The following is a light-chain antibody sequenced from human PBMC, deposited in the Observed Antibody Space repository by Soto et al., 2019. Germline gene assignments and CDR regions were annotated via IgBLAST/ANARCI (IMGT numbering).Light chain of an antibody. Sequence: EIVLTQSPGTLSLSPGERATLSCRASQSVTSSYLAWYQHKPGLAPRLLIYGASSRATGIPDRFSGSGSGTDFTLTISRLEPEDFAVYYCQQYGRLLTFGGGTKVEIE. J-gene: IGKJ4*01. CDR1: QSVTSSY. CDR3: QQYGRLLT. CDR2: GAS. V-gene: IGKV3-20*01.